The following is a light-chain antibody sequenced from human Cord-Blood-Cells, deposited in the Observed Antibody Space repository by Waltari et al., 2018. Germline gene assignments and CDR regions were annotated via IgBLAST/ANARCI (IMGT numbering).Light chain of an antibody. Sequence: SYELTQPSSVSVSPGQTARITCSGDVLVKTSARWFQQKTGQTPVLVIYKDSERPSGIPERFSGSSSGTTVTLTISGAQVEDESDYYCYSAADNNLVFGGGTKLTVL. CDR2: KDS. V-gene: IGLV3-27*01. J-gene: IGLJ3*02. CDR1: VLVKTS. CDR3: YSAADNNLV.